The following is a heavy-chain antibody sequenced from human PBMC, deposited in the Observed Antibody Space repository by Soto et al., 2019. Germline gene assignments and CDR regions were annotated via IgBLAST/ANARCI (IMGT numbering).Heavy chain of an antibody. CDR3: ARGKTYYDYVWGSYPQYYFDY. V-gene: IGHV4-34*01. Sequence: SETLSLTCAVYGGSFSCYYWSWIRQPPGKGLEWIGEINHSGSTNYNPSLKSRVTISVDTSKNQFSLKLSSVTAADTAVYYCARGKTYYDYVWGSYPQYYFDYWGQGTLVTVSS. D-gene: IGHD3-16*02. CDR2: INHSGST. J-gene: IGHJ4*02. CDR1: GGSFSCYY.